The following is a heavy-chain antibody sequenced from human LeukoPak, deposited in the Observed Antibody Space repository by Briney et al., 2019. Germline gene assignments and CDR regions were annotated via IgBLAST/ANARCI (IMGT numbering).Heavy chain of an antibody. CDR3: ASRSAVTVSGFDY. J-gene: IGHJ4*02. D-gene: IGHD3-10*01. CDR1: GGSINNYY. V-gene: IGHV4-59*08. CDR2: IHFSGSS. Sequence: SETLSLTCTVSGGSINNYYWNWIRQPPGKGLEWIGYIHFSGSSRYNPSLKSRVTMSLDTSKNELSLNLGSATAAGTAVYYCASRSAVTVSGFDYWGQGTLVTVSS.